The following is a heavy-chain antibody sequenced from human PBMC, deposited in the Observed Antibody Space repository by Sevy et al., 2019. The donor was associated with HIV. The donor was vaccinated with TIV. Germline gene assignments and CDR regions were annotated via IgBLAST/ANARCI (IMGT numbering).Heavy chain of an antibody. J-gene: IGHJ6*02. CDR2: ISSSSSYI. Sequence: GGSLRLSCAASGFTFSSYSMNWVRQAPGKGLEWGSSISSSSSYIYYADSVKGRFTISRDNAKNSLYLQMNSLRAEDTAVYYCARVAAASHGMDVWGQGTTVTVSS. CDR3: ARVAAASHGMDV. V-gene: IGHV3-21*01. CDR1: GFTFSSYS. D-gene: IGHD6-13*01.